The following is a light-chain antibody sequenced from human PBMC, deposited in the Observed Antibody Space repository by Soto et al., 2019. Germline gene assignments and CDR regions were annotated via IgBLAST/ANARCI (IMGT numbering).Light chain of an antibody. V-gene: IGKV1D-12*01. CDR2: TTS. J-gene: IGKJ4*01. CDR1: QDINNW. Sequence: DIQVTQSPSSVSSSVGDRVTITCRESQDINNWLAWYQQKPGKAPKLLIYTTSNLQSEVPSRFSGSGSGTDLTLTISSLQPEDFATYYCQQANSFPLTFGGGTKVEIK. CDR3: QQANSFPLT.